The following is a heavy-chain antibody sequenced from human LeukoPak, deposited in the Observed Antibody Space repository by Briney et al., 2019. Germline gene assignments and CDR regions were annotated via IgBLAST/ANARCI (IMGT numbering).Heavy chain of an antibody. V-gene: IGHV3-30*03. CDR1: GFTFSSYG. Sequence: GGSLRLSCAASGFTFSSYGMHWVRQAPGKGLEWVAVISYDGSNKYYADSVKGRFTISRDNSKNTLYLQMNSLRAEDTAVYYCARVESRYVAGDAFDIWGQGTMVTVSS. J-gene: IGHJ3*02. CDR2: ISYDGSNK. D-gene: IGHD1-14*01. CDR3: ARVESRYVAGDAFDI.